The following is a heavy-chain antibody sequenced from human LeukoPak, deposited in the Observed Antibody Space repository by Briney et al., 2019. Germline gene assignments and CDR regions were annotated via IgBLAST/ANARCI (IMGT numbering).Heavy chain of an antibody. CDR2: MNPNSGNT. CDR1: GYTFTSYD. CDR3: ARQGGARQDYHMDV. D-gene: IGHD1-26*01. V-gene: IGHV1-8*01. J-gene: IGHJ6*03. Sequence: ASVKVSCKASGYTFTSYDISWVRQATGQGLEWMGWMNPNSGNTGYAQNFLGRVTITADKSSSTAYMELSSLTSEDTAVYYCARQGGARQDYHMDVWGNGTTVTVSS.